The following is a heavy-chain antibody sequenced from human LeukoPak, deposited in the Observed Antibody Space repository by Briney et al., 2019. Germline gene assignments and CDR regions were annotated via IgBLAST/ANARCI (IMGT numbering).Heavy chain of an antibody. CDR2: ISGSGGST. Sequence: PGGSLRLPCAASGFTFSSYAMSWLRQAPGKGLEWFSAISGSGGSTYYADPVKGRFTISRDNSKNTLYPQMNSLRAEDTAVYYCAKEIDSSGWYGGLDYWGQGTLVTVSS. CDR1: GFTFSSYA. D-gene: IGHD6-19*01. J-gene: IGHJ4*02. CDR3: AKEIDSSGWYGGLDY. V-gene: IGHV3-23*01.